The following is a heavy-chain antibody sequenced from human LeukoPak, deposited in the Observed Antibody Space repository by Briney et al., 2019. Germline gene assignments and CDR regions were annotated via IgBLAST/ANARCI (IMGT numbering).Heavy chain of an antibody. V-gene: IGHV3-74*01. CDR3: GREQGYCSSTSCYVGAFDI. D-gene: IGHD2-2*01. J-gene: IGHJ3*02. CDR2: INSDGSST. CDR1: GFTFSSYW. Sequence: GGPLSLSSAASGFTFSSYWVPWVRHAQGRGLVWVSRINSDGSSTSYAASVKGRLTISRDNAKNTLYLQMNSLRAEDTAVYYCGREQGYCSSTSCYVGAFDIWGQGTMVTVSS.